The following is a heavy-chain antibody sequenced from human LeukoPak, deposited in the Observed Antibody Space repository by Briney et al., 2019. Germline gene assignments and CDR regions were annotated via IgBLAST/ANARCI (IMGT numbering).Heavy chain of an antibody. J-gene: IGHJ3*02. V-gene: IGHV3-9*03. D-gene: IGHD5-24*01. CDR3: AKGEMATTPFAFDI. CDR2: ISWNSGSI. Sequence: GGSLRLSCAASGFTFDDYAMDWVRQAPGKGLGWVSGISWNSGSIGYADSVKGRFTISRDNAKNSLYLQMNSLRAEDMALYYCAKGEMATTPFAFDIWGQGTMVTVSS. CDR1: GFTFDDYA.